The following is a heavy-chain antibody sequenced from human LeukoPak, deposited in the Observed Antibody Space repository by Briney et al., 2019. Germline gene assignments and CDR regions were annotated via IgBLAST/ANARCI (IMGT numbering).Heavy chain of an antibody. V-gene: IGHV3-74*03. CDR3: ARVLAVAATGAFDI. Sequence: GGSLRLSCAASGFTFNNCWMYWVRQAPGKGLVWVSRINTDGSSTTYAHSVKGRFTISRDNAYNTLYLQMNSLRADDTAVYYCARVLAVAATGAFDIWGQGTMVTVSS. CDR2: INTDGSST. D-gene: IGHD6-19*01. CDR1: GFTFNNCW. J-gene: IGHJ3*02.